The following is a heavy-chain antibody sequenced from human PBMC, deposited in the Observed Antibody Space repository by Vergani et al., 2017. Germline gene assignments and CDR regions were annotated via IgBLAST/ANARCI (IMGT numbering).Heavy chain of an antibody. CDR3: ARQPSSSSGIREYYFDY. CDR2: IKQDGSEK. J-gene: IGHJ4*02. Sequence: VQLVESGGGVVQPGRSLRLSCAASGFTFSSYWMSWVRQAPGKGLEWVANIKQDGSEKYYVDSVKGRFTISRDNAKNSLYLQMNSLRAEDTAVYYCARQPSSSSGIREYYFDYWGQGTLVTVSS. CDR1: GFTFSSYW. V-gene: IGHV3-7*01. D-gene: IGHD6-6*01.